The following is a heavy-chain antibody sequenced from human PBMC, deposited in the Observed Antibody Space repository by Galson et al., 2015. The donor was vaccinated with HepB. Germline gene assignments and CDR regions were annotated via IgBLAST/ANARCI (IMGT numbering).Heavy chain of an antibody. V-gene: IGHV3-30*03. CDR3: AIVDYYGSGSYYNADY. D-gene: IGHD3-10*01. CDR2: ISDDGSNK. CDR1: GFTFSSYG. J-gene: IGHJ4*02. Sequence: SLRLSCAASGFTFSSYGIHWVRQAPGKGLEWVAVISDDGSNKYYADSVKGRFTISRDNSKNTLFLQMNSLRAEDTAVYYCAIVDYYGSGSYYNADYWGQGTLVTVSS.